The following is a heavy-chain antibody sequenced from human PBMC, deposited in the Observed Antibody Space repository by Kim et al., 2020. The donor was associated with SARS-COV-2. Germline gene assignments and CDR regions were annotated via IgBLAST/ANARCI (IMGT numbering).Heavy chain of an antibody. Sequence: ASVKVSCKASGYTFTSYGISWVRQAPGQGLEWMGWISAYNGNTNYAQKLQGRVTMTTDTSTSTAYMELRSLRSDDTAVYYCARDQVEVYSPEGLFDYWGQGTLVTVSS. V-gene: IGHV1-18*01. CDR1: GYTFTSYG. CDR2: ISAYNGNT. D-gene: IGHD2-8*02. J-gene: IGHJ4*02. CDR3: ARDQVEVYSPEGLFDY.